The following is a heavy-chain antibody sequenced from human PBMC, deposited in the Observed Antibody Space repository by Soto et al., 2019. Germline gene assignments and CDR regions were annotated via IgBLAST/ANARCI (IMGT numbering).Heavy chain of an antibody. CDR3: ARDPRRDCTNGVCPLDAFDI. CDR1: GFTFSSYS. CDR2: ISSSSSTI. J-gene: IGHJ3*02. Sequence: GGSLRLSCAASGFTFSSYSMNWVRQAPGKGLEWVSYISSSSSTIYYADSVKGRFTISRDNAKNSLYLQMNSLRAEDTAVYYCARDPRRDCTNGVCPLDAFDIWGQGTMVTVSS. D-gene: IGHD2-8*01. V-gene: IGHV3-48*01.